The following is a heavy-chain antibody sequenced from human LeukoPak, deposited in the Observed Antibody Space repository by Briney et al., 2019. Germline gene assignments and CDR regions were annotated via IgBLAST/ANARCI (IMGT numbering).Heavy chain of an antibody. Sequence: SEILSLTCTVSGGSISSSSYYWGWIRQPPGKGLEWVGTIYYTGSTYYNPSLKSRVTISVDTSKNQCSLKLSSVTAADTAVYYCARRRGWYPVDYWGQGTLVTVSS. CDR1: GGSISSSSYY. V-gene: IGHV4-39*01. CDR3: ARRRGWYPVDY. J-gene: IGHJ4*02. CDR2: IYYTGST. D-gene: IGHD6-19*01.